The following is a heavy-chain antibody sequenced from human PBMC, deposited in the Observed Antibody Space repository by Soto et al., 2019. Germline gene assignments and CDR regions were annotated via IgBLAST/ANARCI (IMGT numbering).Heavy chain of an antibody. D-gene: IGHD1-26*01. CDR1: GFTFTSYS. CDR3: ARVIGGYRSGNYYYYGMDV. V-gene: IGHV3-21*01. J-gene: IGHJ6*02. CDR2: ISRGSDYI. Sequence: EVQLVESGGGLVKPGGSLRISCAASGFTFTSYSMNWVRQTPGKGLEWVSSISRGSDYIHYADSLKGRFTISRDNAKNLMSLQMNSLRDEDTAVYDCARVIGGYRSGNYYYYGMDVWGQGTTVTVSS.